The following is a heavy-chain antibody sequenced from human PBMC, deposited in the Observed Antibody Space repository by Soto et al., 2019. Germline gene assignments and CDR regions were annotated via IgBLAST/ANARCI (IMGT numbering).Heavy chain of an antibody. V-gene: IGHV3-49*03. CDR1: GFTFGDYA. J-gene: IGHJ5*02. Sequence: PGGSLRLSCTASGFTFGDYAMSWFRQAPGKGLEWVGFIRSKAYGGTTEYAASVKGRFTISRDDSKSVAYLQMNSLKTEDTAVYNCTRALTYYDFWSGYWEGFDPWGQGTLVTSPQ. D-gene: IGHD3-3*01. CDR3: TRALTYYDFWSGYWEGFDP. CDR2: IRSKAYGGTT.